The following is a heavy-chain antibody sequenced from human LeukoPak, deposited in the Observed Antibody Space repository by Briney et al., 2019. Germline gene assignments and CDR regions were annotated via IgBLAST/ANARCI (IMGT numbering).Heavy chain of an antibody. J-gene: IGHJ4*02. CDR3: ARGRVAAAGKNYFDY. V-gene: IGHV3-30*04. D-gene: IGHD6-13*01. CDR1: GFTFSSYA. Sequence: PGRSLRLSCAASGFTFSSYAMHWVRQAPGKGLEWVAVISYDGSNKYYADSVKGRFTISRDNSKNTLYLQMNSLRAEDTAVYYCARGRVAAAGKNYFDYWGQGTLVTVSS. CDR2: ISYDGSNK.